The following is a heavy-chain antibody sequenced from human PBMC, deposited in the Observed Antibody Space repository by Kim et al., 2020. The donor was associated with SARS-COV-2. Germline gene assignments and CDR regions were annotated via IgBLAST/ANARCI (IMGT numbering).Heavy chain of an antibody. CDR3: ATASPGGYYYDSSGPNPNWFDP. D-gene: IGHD3-22*01. CDR1: GYTLTELS. Sequence: ASVKVSCKVSGYTLTELSMHWVRQAPGKGLEWMGGFDPEDGETIYAQKFQGRVTMTGDTSTDTAYMELSSLRSEDTAVYYCATASPGGYYYDSSGPNPNWFDPWGQGTLVTVSS. V-gene: IGHV1-24*01. CDR2: FDPEDGET. J-gene: IGHJ5*02.